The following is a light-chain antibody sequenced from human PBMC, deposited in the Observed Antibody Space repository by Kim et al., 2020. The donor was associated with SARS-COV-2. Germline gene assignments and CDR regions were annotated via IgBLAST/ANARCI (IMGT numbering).Light chain of an antibody. J-gene: IGLJ2*01. CDR3: QVWDSSTLV. V-gene: IGLV3-9*01. CDR1: NMGSKN. CDR2: RDS. Sequence: SVALGQTARITGGGNNMGSKNVHWYQKKPGEAPVLAIYRDSNRPSGIPERFSGSNSGNTATLTISRAQAGDEADYYCQVWDSSTLVFGGGTQLTVL.